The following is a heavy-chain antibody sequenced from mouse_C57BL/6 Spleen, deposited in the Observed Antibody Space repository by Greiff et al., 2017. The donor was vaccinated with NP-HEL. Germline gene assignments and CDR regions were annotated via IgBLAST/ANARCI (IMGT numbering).Heavy chain of an antibody. V-gene: IGHV7-3*01. D-gene: IGHD2-3*01. J-gene: IGHJ3*01. Sequence: EVKLVESGGGLVQPGGSLSLSCAASGFTFTDYYMSWVRQPPGKALEWLGFIRNKANGYTTEYSASVKGRFTISRDNSQSILYLQMNALSAEDSATYYCARSHYDGYPFAYWGQGTLVTVSA. CDR2: IRNKANGYTT. CDR3: ARSHYDGYPFAY. CDR1: GFTFTDYY.